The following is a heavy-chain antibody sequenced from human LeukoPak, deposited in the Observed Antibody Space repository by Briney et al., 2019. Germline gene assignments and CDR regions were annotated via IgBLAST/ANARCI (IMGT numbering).Heavy chain of an antibody. CDR2: INPNSGGT. CDR3: ASSYGSGNNYYYYYMDV. J-gene: IGHJ6*03. CDR1: GYTFTGYY. Sequence: ASVKVSCKASGYTFTGYYMHWVRQAPGQGLEWMGRINPNSGGTNYAQKFQGRVTMTRDTSISTAYMELSRLRSDDTAVYYCASSYGSGNNYYYYYMDVWGKGTTVTVSS. V-gene: IGHV1-2*06. D-gene: IGHD3-10*01.